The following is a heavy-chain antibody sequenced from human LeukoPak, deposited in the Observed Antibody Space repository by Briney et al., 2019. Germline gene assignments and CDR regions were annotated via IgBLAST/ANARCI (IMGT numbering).Heavy chain of an antibody. CDR1: GYSISSGYY. CDR2: IYHSGST. V-gene: IGHV4-38-2*02. D-gene: IGHD3-10*01. CDR3: ARTPHMVRWVYYFDY. J-gene: IGHJ4*02. Sequence: PSETLSLTCTVSGYSISSGYYWGWIRQPPGKGLEWIGSIYHSGSTYYNPSLKSRVTISVDTSKNQFSLKLSSVTAADTAVYYCARTPHMVRWVYYFDYWGQGTLVTVSS.